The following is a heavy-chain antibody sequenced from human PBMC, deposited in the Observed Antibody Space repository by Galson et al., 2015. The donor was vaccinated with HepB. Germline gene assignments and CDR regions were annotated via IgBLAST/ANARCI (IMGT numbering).Heavy chain of an antibody. D-gene: IGHD2-2*02. CDR2: IWYDGSNK. J-gene: IGHJ6*03. CDR1: GFTFSSYG. Sequence: SLRLSCAASGFTFSSYGMHWVRQAPGKGLEWVAVIWYDGSNKYYADSVKGRFTISRDNSKNTLYLQMNSLRAEDTAVYYCARDWASSTSWYRWYYYYYYMDVWGKGTTVTVSS. CDR3: ARDWASSTSWYRWYYYYYYMDV. V-gene: IGHV3-33*08.